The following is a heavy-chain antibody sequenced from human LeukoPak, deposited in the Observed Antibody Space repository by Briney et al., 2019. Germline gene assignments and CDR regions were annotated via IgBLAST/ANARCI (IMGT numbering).Heavy chain of an antibody. V-gene: IGHV3-23*01. CDR1: GFTFSTFA. J-gene: IGHJ4*02. Sequence: GGSLRLSCAAPGFTFSTFAMIWVRQPPGKGLEWVSSIFPSGGEIHYADSVRGRFTISRDNSKSTLSLQMNSLRAEDTAVYYCAKDLRSSADSKMGAADYWGQGTLVTVSS. CDR2: IFPSGGEI. D-gene: IGHD1-26*01. CDR3: AKDLRSSADSKMGAADY.